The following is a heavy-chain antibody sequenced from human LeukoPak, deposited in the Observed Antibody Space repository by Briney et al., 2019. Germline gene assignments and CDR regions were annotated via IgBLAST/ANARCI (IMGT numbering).Heavy chain of an antibody. D-gene: IGHD2-15*01. V-gene: IGHV1-8*02. Sequence: ASVKVSCKASGYTFINYDINWVRQAPGQGLEWMGWMNPNSGNTAYAQKFQGRVTISRNTSISTAYMELTSLRSEDTAVYYCARGAPGAYCSGGSCPYFDYWGQGTLVTVSS. CDR3: ARGAPGAYCSGGSCPYFDY. CDR1: GYTFINYD. CDR2: MNPNSGNT. J-gene: IGHJ4*02.